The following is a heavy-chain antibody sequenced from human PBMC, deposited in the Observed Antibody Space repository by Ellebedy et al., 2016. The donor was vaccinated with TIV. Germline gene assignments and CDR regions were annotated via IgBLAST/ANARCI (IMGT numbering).Heavy chain of an antibody. V-gene: IGHV3-30*03. CDR3: ARGIEYSSSSDFDY. Sequence: PGGSLRLSCAASGFTFSSYGMHWVRQAPGKGLEWVAVISYDGSNKYYADSVKGRFTISRDNSKNTLYLQMNSLRAEDTAVYYCARGIEYSSSSDFDYWGQGTLVTVSS. CDR2: ISYDGSNK. CDR1: GFTFSSYG. J-gene: IGHJ4*02. D-gene: IGHD6-6*01.